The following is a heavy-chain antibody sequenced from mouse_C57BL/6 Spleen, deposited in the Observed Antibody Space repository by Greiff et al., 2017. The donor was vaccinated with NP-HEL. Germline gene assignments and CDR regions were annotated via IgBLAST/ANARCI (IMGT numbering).Heavy chain of an antibody. V-gene: IGHV1-69*01. CDR3: ARSITTVVAPMDY. Sequence: QVQLQQSGAELVMPGASVKLSCKASGYTFTSYWMHWVKQRPGQGLEWIGEIDPSDSYTNYNQKFKGKSTLTVDKSSSTAYMQLSSLTSEDSAVYYCARSITTVVAPMDYWGQGTSVTVSS. CDR1: GYTFTSYW. D-gene: IGHD1-1*01. J-gene: IGHJ4*01. CDR2: IDPSDSYT.